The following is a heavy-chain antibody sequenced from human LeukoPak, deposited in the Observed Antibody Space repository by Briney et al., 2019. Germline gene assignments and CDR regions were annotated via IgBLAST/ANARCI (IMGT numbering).Heavy chain of an antibody. J-gene: IGHJ6*03. CDR2: INPYGGFA. D-gene: IGHD6-13*01. CDR3: ARVAAAGVPYMDV. CDR1: GYTFTSYY. Sequence: ASVKVSCQASGYTFTSYYMHWVRQAPGQGLEWLGLINPYGGFADYAQKFRARVSMSRDTSTSTVYIELRSLTSDDTAVYFCARVAAAGVPYMDVWGKGTTVSISS. V-gene: IGHV1-46*01.